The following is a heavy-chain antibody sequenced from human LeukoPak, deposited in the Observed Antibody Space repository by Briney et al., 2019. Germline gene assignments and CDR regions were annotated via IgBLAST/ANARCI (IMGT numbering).Heavy chain of an antibody. Sequence: SETLSLTCTVSGGSISSYYWSWIRQPPGKGLEWIGYIYYSGSTNYNPSLKSRVTISVDTSKNQFSLKLSSVTAADTAVYYCARVQQFYYYMDVWGKGTTVTISS. CDR3: ARVQQFYYYMDV. CDR1: GGSISSYY. CDR2: IYYSGST. D-gene: IGHD6-13*01. V-gene: IGHV4-59*01. J-gene: IGHJ6*03.